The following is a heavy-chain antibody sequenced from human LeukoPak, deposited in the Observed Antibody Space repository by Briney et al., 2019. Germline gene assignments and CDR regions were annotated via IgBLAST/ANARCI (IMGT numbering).Heavy chain of an antibody. CDR1: GYSVTGFY. V-gene: IGHV1-2*02. Sequence: ASVKVSWKASGYSVTGFYMHWGRQDPGQRPELMGCINPNSGGTDYAQMFQGRVTMTRDTSISTAYMELSRLTSDDTAVYYCAGLSGYDPYYFDYWGQGTLVAVSS. CDR3: AGLSGYDPYYFDY. D-gene: IGHD5-12*01. CDR2: INPNSGGT. J-gene: IGHJ4*02.